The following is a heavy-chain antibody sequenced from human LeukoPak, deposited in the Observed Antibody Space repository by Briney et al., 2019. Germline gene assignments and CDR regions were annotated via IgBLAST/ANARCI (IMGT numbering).Heavy chain of an antibody. CDR3: TRDVEYCGGDCTDAFDI. CDR1: GFTFGDYA. D-gene: IGHD2-21*02. J-gene: IGHJ3*02. Sequence: GGSLRLSCTASGFTFGDYAMSWFRQAPGKGLEWVGFIRSKAYGGTTEYAASVKGRFTISRDDSKSIAYLQMNSLKTEDTAVYYCTRDVEYCGGDCTDAFDIWGQGTMVTVSS. CDR2: IRSKAYGGTT. V-gene: IGHV3-49*03.